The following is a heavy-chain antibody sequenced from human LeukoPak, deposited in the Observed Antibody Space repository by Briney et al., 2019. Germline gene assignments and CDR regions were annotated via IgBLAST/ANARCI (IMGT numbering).Heavy chain of an antibody. V-gene: IGHV4-59*08. CDR1: GGSISSYY. D-gene: IGHD6-19*01. CDR2: IYYSGST. Sequence: PSETLSLTCTVSGGSISSYYWSWIRQPPGKGLEWIGYIYYSGSTNYNSSLKSRVTISVDTSKNQFSLKLSSVTAADTAVYYCASSYSSGWSGAFDIWGQGTMVTVSS. J-gene: IGHJ3*02. CDR3: ASSYSSGWSGAFDI.